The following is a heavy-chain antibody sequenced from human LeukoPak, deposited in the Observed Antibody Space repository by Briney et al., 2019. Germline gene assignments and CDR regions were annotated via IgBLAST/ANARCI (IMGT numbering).Heavy chain of an antibody. J-gene: IGHJ5*02. CDR3: AKGIGDDYSNPFDP. D-gene: IGHD4-11*01. V-gene: IGHV3-30*18. CDR1: GFTFSSYG. CDR2: ISYDGSNK. Sequence: PGGSLRLSCAASGFTFSSYGMHWVRQAPGKGLEWVAVISYDGSNKYYADSVKGRFTISRDNSKNTLYLQMNSLRAEDTAVYYCAKGIGDDYSNPFDPWGQGTLVTVSS.